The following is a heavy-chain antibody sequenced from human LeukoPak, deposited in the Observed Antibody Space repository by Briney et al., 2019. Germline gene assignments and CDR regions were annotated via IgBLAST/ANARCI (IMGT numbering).Heavy chain of an antibody. V-gene: IGHV3-48*04. CDR3: ARLRYYGMDV. J-gene: IGHJ6*02. CDR2: TSSSSSTI. Sequence: GGSLRLSCAASGFTFSGYDMSWVRQAPGRGLEWVSYTSSSSSTIYYADSVKSRFTISRDNAKNSLYLQMNSLRAEDTAVYYCARLRYYGMDVWGQGTTVTVSS. CDR1: GFTFSGYD.